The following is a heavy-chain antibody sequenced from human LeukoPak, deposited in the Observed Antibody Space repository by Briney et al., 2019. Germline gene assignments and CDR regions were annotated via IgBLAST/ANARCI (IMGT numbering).Heavy chain of an antibody. CDR3: ARDRVNGYNLQVDF. CDR1: GFTFGGYG. J-gene: IGHJ4*02. V-gene: IGHV3-30*03. CDR2: ISYDGSKK. Sequence: PGTSLRLSCAGSGFTFGGYGMHWVRQAPGKGPEWVAGISYDGSKKHYEDSVKGRFTISRDNSRNTVDLQMNSLRSEDTAVYYCARDRVNGYNLQVDFGAQGTLVTVSS. D-gene: IGHD3-22*01.